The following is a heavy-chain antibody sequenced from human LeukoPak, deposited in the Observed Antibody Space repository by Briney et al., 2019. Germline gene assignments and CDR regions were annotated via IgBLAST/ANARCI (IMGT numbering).Heavy chain of an antibody. CDR3: AKRLSHSFDS. J-gene: IGHJ4*02. V-gene: IGHV3-23*01. D-gene: IGHD6-19*01. Sequence: GGSLRLSCAASGFTFSSYAMNWVRQAPGKGREWVSAIIGSGVNTYYADSVKGRFTISRDNSKNTLYLQMNSLRAEDTAVYYCAKRLSHSFDSWGQGTLVTVSS. CDR1: GFTFSSYA. CDR2: IIGSGVNT.